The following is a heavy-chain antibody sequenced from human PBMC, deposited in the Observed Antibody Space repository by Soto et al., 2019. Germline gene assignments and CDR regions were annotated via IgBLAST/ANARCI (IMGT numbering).Heavy chain of an antibody. J-gene: IGHJ3*02. V-gene: IGHV3-23*01. CDR1: GFIFGNYM. D-gene: IGHD2-15*01. CDR2: IRDGGEST. CDR3: APHVHCSGGSCHYDAFDI. Sequence: EVQLLESGGALVQPGESLRLSFAVSGFIFGNYMMTWVRQAPGKGLEWVSTIRDGGESTYYADSVKGRFTISRDNSKNTLYLQRNSMGVEDTAVYYCAPHVHCSGGSCHYDAFDIRGQGTMATVSS.